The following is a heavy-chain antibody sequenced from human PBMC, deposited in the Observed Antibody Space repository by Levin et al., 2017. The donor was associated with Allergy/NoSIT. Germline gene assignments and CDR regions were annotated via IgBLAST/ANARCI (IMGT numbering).Heavy chain of an antibody. D-gene: IGHD4/OR15-4a*01. CDR1: GDSVSSNSAA. CDR2: AYYRSTWYI. J-gene: IGHJ4*02. CDR3: ARMVLSGSPKYYFDY. V-gene: IGHV6-1*01. Sequence: PSETLSLTCAISGDSVSSNSAAWSWIRQSPSRGLECLGRAYYRSTWYIDYALSVKSRITINPDTSKNQFSLQLNSVTPEDTAVYYCARMVLSGSPKYYFDYWGQGTLVTVSS.